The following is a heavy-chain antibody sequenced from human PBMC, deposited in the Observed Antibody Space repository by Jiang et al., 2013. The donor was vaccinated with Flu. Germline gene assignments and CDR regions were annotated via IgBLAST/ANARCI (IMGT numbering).Heavy chain of an antibody. CDR3: AKANWGISLAPLGKYYFDY. J-gene: IGHJ4*02. CDR2: ISGSGGST. V-gene: IGHV3-23*01. Sequence: SYAMSWVRQAPGKGLEWVSAISGSGGSTYYADSVKGRFTISRDNSKNTLYLQMNSLRAEDTAVYYCAKANWGISLAPLGKYYFDYWGQGTLVTVSS. CDR1: SYA. D-gene: IGHD7-27*01.